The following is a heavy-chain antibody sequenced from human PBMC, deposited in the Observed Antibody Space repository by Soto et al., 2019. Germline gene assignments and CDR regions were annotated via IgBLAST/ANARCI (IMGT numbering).Heavy chain of an antibody. D-gene: IGHD1-26*01. Sequence: EVQLVESGGGLVQPGGSLRLSCAASGFTFSSYWMSWVRQAPGKGLEWVANIKQDGSEKNYVDSVKGRFTISRDNAKNSLYLQMTSLRVEDTAVYYCATEGRGLGYWGQGTLVPVSS. J-gene: IGHJ4*02. CDR1: GFTFSSYW. CDR3: ATEGRGLGY. V-gene: IGHV3-7*01. CDR2: IKQDGSEK.